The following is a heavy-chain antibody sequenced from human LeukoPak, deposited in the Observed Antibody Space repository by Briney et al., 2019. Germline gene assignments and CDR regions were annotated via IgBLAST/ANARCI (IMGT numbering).Heavy chain of an antibody. CDR1: GFTFSSYA. Sequence: GRSLTLSCAPSGFTFSSYAMSWVRHAPGKGLEWVSDISGSGGSTYYAGSVKGRLTISRDNSKNTLYLQMNSLRAEDTAVYYCAKDHDTYGGLSTSDYWGQGTLVTVSS. J-gene: IGHJ4*02. CDR3: AKDHDTYGGLSTSDY. V-gene: IGHV3-23*01. CDR2: ISGSGGST. D-gene: IGHD2-21*01.